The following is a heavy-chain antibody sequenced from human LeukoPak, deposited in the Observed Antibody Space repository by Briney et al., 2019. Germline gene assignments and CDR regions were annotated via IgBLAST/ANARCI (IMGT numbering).Heavy chain of an antibody. V-gene: IGHV4-30-2*01. D-gene: IGHD6-13*01. J-gene: IGHJ4*02. CDR2: IYHSGST. CDR3: ARSILRYRYSSSRSVGFYFDY. Sequence: PSETLSLTCTVSGGSISSGGYYWSWIRQPPGKGLEWIGYIYHSGSTYYNPSLKSRVTISVDRSKNQFSPKLSSVTAADTAVYYCARSILRYRYSSSRSVGFYFDYWGQGTLVTVSS. CDR1: GGSISSGGYY.